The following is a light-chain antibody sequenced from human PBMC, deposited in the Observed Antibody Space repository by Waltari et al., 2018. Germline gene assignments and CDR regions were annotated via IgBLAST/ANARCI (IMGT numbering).Light chain of an antibody. V-gene: IGLV2-8*01. CDR1: SSDVGGYIF. J-gene: IGLJ2*01. CDR2: EVS. Sequence: QSALTQPPSASGSPGQSVTISCTGTSSDVGGYIFFSWYQQHPATAPKLMIYEVSKRHSGIPDRFSGTKSGNTAYLTVSGLQAEDEADYYCSSYVGSSNLRFGGGTKLTVL. CDR3: SSYVGSSNLR.